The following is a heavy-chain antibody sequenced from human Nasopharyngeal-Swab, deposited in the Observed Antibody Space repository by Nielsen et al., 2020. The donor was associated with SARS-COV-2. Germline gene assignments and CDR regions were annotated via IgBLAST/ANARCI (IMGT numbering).Heavy chain of an antibody. J-gene: IGHJ6*02. CDR3: ARGVDCSGGSCYGEGYYYGMDV. D-gene: IGHD2-15*01. Sequence: WIRQPPGKGLEWIGDIYYSGSTNYNPSLKSRVTISVDTSKNQFSLKLSSVTAADTAVYYCARGVDCSGGSCYGEGYYYGMDVWGQGTTVTVSS. V-gene: IGHV4-59*01. CDR2: IYYSGST.